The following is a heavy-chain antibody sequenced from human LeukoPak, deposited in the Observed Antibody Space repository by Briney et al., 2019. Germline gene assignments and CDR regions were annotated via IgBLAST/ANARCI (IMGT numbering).Heavy chain of an antibody. V-gene: IGHV4-59*08. CDR2: ICYSGTT. CDR3: ARRLSGYTLSWFDP. CDR1: GGSISSYY. D-gene: IGHD3-3*01. J-gene: IGHJ5*02. Sequence: SSETLSLTCTVSGGSISSYYWSWIRQPPGKGLEWIGYICYSGTTNYNPSLKSRVTISVDTSKNQFSLKLSSVTAADTAVYYCARRLSGYTLSWFDPWGQGTLVTVSS.